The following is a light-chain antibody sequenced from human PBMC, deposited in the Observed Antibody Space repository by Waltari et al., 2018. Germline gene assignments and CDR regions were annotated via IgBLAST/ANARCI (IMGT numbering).Light chain of an antibody. V-gene: IGLV2-23*03. Sequence: QSALTQPASVSGSPGQSITISCTGTRSDVGSYNLVSWYQQHPGKAPKLMIYEGSKRPSGVSNRFSGSKSGNTASLTISGLQAEDEADYYCCSYAGSSTLNWVFGGGTKLTVL. CDR2: EGS. CDR3: CSYAGSSTLNWV. CDR1: RSDVGSYNL. J-gene: IGLJ3*02.